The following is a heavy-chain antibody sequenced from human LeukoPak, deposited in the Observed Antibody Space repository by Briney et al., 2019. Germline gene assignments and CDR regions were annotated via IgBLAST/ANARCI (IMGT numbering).Heavy chain of an antibody. CDR2: INSNSGGT. J-gene: IGHJ5*02. V-gene: IGHV1-2*02. CDR1: GYTFTGYY. Sequence: ASVKVSCKASGYTFTGYYIHWVRQAPGQGLEWMGWINSNSGGTNYAQKFQGRVTMTRDTSISTAYMELSRLTSDDTAVYYCARGGPSGSGSYYQTNWFDPWGQGTLVTVAS. D-gene: IGHD3-10*01. CDR3: ARGGPSGSGSYYQTNWFDP.